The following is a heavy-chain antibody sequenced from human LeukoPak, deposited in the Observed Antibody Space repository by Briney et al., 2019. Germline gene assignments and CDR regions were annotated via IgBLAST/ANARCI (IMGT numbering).Heavy chain of an antibody. J-gene: IGHJ4*02. CDR1: GGSVSSGSYY. D-gene: IGHD3-9*01. CDR2: IYYSGSA. Sequence: SETLSLTCTVSGGSVSSGSYYWSWIRQPPGKRLEWIGYIYYSGSANYNPFLKSRVTISVDTSKNQFSLKLSSVTAADTAVYYCARADILTGYPSVYWGQGTLVTVSS. CDR3: ARADILTGYPSVY. V-gene: IGHV4-61*01.